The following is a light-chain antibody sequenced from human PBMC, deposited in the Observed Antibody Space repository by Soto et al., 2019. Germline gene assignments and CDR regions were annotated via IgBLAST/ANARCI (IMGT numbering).Light chain of an antibody. CDR1: SANIGSNT. V-gene: IGLV1-44*01. CDR3: AAWDDSLNGYV. J-gene: IGLJ1*01. CDR2: SNN. Sequence: QSVLTQPPSASGTPGPTVTISCSGSSANIGSNTVNWCQQLPGTAPKLLIYSNNQRPSGVPDRFSGSKSGTSASLAISGLQSEDEADFYCAAWDDSLNGYVFGTGTKVTVL.